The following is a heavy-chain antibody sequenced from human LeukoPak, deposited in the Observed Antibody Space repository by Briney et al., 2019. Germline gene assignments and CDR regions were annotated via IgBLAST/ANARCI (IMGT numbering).Heavy chain of an antibody. CDR3: ARHLEYAFDI. CDR2: IYPGDSDT. D-gene: IGHD2/OR15-2a*01. V-gene: IGHV5-51*01. CDR1: GYSITSYW. J-gene: IGHJ3*02. Sequence: GESLKISCKGSGYSITSYWIGWVRQMPGKGLDWIGIIYPGDSDTRYSPSFQGQVTISADKSISTAYLQWSSLKASDTAMYYCARHLEYAFDIWGQGTMVTVSS.